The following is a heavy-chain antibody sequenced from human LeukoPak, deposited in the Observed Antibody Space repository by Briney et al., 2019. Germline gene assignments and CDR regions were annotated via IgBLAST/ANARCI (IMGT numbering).Heavy chain of an antibody. D-gene: IGHD3-22*01. V-gene: IGHV4-4*07. Sequence: SETLSLTCTVSGGSISSYSWSWIRQPAGKGLEWIGRIYTSGSTNYNPSLKSRVTMSLDTSKSQFSLNLTSVTAADTAVYYCTRAASSGPLFTYHMDVWGKGTTVTVSS. CDR2: IYTSGST. J-gene: IGHJ6*03. CDR1: GGSISSYS. CDR3: TRAASSGPLFTYHMDV.